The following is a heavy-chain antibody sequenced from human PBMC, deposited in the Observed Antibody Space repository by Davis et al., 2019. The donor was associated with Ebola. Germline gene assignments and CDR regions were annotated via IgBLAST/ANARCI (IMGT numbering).Heavy chain of an antibody. J-gene: IGHJ4*02. CDR2: SSSSSSTI. V-gene: IGHV3-48*02. CDR1: GFTFSSYS. D-gene: IGHD2-21*02. CDR3: ARLAVTGDY. Sequence: GESLKISCAASGFTFSSYSMNWVRQAPGKGLEWVSYSSSSSSTIYYADSVKGRFTISRDNAKNSLYLQMNSLRDEDTAVYYCARLAVTGDYWGQGTLVTVSS.